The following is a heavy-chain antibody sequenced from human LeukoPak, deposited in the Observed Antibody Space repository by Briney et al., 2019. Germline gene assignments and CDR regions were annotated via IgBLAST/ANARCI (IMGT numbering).Heavy chain of an antibody. CDR3: ARGGAAAGTSRFSWFDP. CDR1: GYTFTSYG. D-gene: IGHD6-13*01. CDR2: ISAYNGNT. V-gene: IGHV1-18*01. Sequence: ASVKVSCKASGYTFTSYGISWVRQAPGQGLEWMGWISAYNGNTNYAQKLQGRVTMTTDTSTSTAYMELRSLRSDDTAVYYCARGGAAAGTSRFSWFDPWGQGTLDTVSS. J-gene: IGHJ5*02.